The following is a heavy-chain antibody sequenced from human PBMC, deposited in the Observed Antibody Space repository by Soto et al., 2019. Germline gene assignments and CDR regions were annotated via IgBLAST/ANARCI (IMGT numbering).Heavy chain of an antibody. Sequence: QVQLVESGGGVVQPGRSLRLSCAASGFTFSTYGMNWVRQAPGKGLEWVAIIWYDGSIKYYADSMKGRFTISRDNSKNTXYXXMNSLRDEDRAVYYCARVDCTGNNCSPYAYYPMDVWGPGTTVTVSS. V-gene: IGHV3-33*01. CDR1: GFTFSTYG. CDR2: IWYDGSIK. D-gene: IGHD2-8*02. J-gene: IGHJ6*02. CDR3: ARVDCTGNNCSPYAYYPMDV.